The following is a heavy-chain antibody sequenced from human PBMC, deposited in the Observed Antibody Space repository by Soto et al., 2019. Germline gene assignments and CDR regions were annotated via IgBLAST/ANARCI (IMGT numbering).Heavy chain of an antibody. CDR3: ANNYYYYDSSGYVFDY. J-gene: IGHJ4*02. D-gene: IGHD3-22*01. V-gene: IGHV3-30*18. Sequence: QVQLVESGGGVVQPGRSLRLSCAASGFTFSSYGMHWVRQAPGKGLEWVAVISYDGSNKYYADSVKGRFTISRDNSKNXLYLQMNSLRAEDTAVYYCANNYYYYDSSGYVFDYWGQGTLVTVSS. CDR2: ISYDGSNK. CDR1: GFTFSSYG.